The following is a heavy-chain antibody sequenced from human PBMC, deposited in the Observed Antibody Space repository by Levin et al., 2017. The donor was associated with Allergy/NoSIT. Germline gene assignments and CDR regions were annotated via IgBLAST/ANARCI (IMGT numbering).Heavy chain of an antibody. D-gene: IGHD2/OR15-2a*01. V-gene: IGHV3-66*02. Sequence: GGSLRLSCAAPGFPVSRNFMSWVRQAPGKGLEWVSLIYSGGGTLYADSVKGRFTISRDNSKNTLYLQMNSLRPEDTDVYYCARKTDLLITFPGDVWGKGTTVTVSS. J-gene: IGHJ6*04. CDR2: IYSGGGT. CDR1: GFPVSRNF. CDR3: ARKTDLLITFPGDV.